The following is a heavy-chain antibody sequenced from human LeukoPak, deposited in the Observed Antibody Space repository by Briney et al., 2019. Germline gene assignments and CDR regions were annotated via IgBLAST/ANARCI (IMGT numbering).Heavy chain of an antibody. D-gene: IGHD2-2*01. V-gene: IGHV1-2*02. CDR2: INPNSGGT. Sequence: ASLKVSCKASGYTFTGYYMHWVRQAPGQGLEWMGWINPNSGGTNYAQKFQGRVTMTRDTSISTAYMELSRLRSDDTAVYYCARDQSTGSTSWNVGYYYYMDVWGKGTTVTVSS. CDR3: ARDQSTGSTSWNVGYYYYMDV. J-gene: IGHJ6*03. CDR1: GYTFTGYY.